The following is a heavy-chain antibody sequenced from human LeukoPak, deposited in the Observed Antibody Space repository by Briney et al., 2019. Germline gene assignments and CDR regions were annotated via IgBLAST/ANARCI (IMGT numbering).Heavy chain of an antibody. V-gene: IGHV3-48*01. Sequence: GGSLTLSCEASGFTFSSHSMTWVRQAPGKTLEWISYIGNTGSPAHYADSVRGRFTISRDNAKNSLYLQMNSLTVEDTAVYYCARDQRPYCGGECYCAIDLWGRGTLVTVSS. CDR2: IGNTGSPA. CDR1: GFTFSSHS. J-gene: IGHJ3*01. D-gene: IGHD2-21*01. CDR3: ARDQRPYCGGECYCAIDL.